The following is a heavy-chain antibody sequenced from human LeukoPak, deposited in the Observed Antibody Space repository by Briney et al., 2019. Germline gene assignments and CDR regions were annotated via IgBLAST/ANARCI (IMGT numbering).Heavy chain of an antibody. CDR2: INTDGSSI. J-gene: IGHJ5*02. V-gene: IGHV3-74*01. D-gene: IGHD6-13*01. Sequence: GGSLRLSCAASGFTFSSYWMHWVRQAPGKGLVWVSRINTDGSSIIYADSVKGRFTISRDNAKNTLYLQMNSLRAEDTAVYYCARDVLYSSSWYWFDPWGQGTLVTVSS. CDR3: ARDVLYSSSWYWFDP. CDR1: GFTFSSYW.